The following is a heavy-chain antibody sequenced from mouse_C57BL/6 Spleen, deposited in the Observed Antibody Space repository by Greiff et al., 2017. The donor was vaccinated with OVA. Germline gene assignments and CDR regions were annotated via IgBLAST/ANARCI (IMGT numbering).Heavy chain of an antibody. D-gene: IGHD1-1*01. J-gene: IGHJ1*03. CDR2: IYPGDGDT. Sequence: QVQLKESGAELVKPGASVKISCKASGYAFSSYWMNWVKQRPGKGLEWIGQIYPGDGDTNYNGKFKGKATLTADKSSSTAYMQISSLTSEDSAVYFCSRPSPYYYGSSHWYFDVWGTGTTVTVSS. CDR3: SRPSPYYYGSSHWYFDV. V-gene: IGHV1-80*01. CDR1: GYAFSSYW.